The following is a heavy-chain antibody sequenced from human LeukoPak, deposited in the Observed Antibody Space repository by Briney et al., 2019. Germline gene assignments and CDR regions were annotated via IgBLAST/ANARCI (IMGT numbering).Heavy chain of an antibody. Sequence: GGSLRLSCAASGFTFSSYAMSWVRQAPGKGLEWVSAISGSGGSTYYADSVKGRFTISRDNSKNTLYLQMNSLRAEDTAVYYCAKDQDYYDSGGSDYWGQGTLVTVSS. CDR3: AKDQDYYDSGGSDY. V-gene: IGHV3-23*01. D-gene: IGHD3-22*01. CDR2: ISGSGGST. CDR1: GFTFSSYA. J-gene: IGHJ4*02.